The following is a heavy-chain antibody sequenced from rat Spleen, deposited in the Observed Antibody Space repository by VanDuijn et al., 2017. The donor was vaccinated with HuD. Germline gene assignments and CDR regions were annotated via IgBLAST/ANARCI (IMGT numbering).Heavy chain of an antibody. CDR2: ISTGGGNT. CDR3: ARMDLRGILVPFDY. V-gene: IGHV5S13*01. J-gene: IGHJ2*01. Sequence: EVQLVESGGGLVQPGRSLKLSCAASGFTFSNYDMAWVRQAPTKGLEWIASISTGGGNTYYRDSVKGRFTISRDNAKNTQYLQMDSLRSENTANYYCARMDLRGILVPFDYWGQGVMVTVSS. D-gene: IGHD4-2*01. CDR1: GFTFSNYD.